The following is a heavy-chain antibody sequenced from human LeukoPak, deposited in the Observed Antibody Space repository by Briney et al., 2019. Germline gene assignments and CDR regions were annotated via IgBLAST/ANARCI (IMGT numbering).Heavy chain of an antibody. CDR1: GYTFTIYG. D-gene: IGHD2-21*01. J-gene: IGHJ3*02. Sequence: ASVKVSCKASGYTFTIYGISWVRQAPGQGLEWMGWISAYNGNTNYAQKLQGRVTMTTDTSTSTAYMELRSLRSDDTAVYYCASLEGDQNAFDIWGQGTMVTVSS. V-gene: IGHV1-18*01. CDR3: ASLEGDQNAFDI. CDR2: ISAYNGNT.